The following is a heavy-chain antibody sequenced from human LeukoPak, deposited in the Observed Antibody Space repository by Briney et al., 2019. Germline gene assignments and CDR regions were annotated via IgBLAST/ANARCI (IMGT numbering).Heavy chain of an antibody. CDR3: ARDSDQLLRYTSYYYGMDV. CDR2: ISSSSSYI. CDR1: GFTFSSYS. Sequence: GGSLRLSCAASGFTFSSYSMNWVRQAPGEGLEWVSSISSSSSYIYYADSVKGRFTISRDNAKNSLYLQMNSLRAEDTAVYYCARDSDQLLRYTSYYYGMDVWGQGTTVTVSS. D-gene: IGHD2-2*01. J-gene: IGHJ6*02. V-gene: IGHV3-21*01.